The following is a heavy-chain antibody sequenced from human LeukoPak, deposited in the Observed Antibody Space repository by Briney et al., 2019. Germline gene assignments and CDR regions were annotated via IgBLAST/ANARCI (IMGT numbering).Heavy chain of an antibody. CDR2: IYHSGST. CDR1: GGSFSGYY. CDR3: ARIVGATLSKDY. J-gene: IGHJ4*02. D-gene: IGHD1-26*01. V-gene: IGHV4-34*01. Sequence: SETLSLTCAVYGGSFSGYYWSWIRQPPGKGLEWIGSIYHSGSTYYNPSLKSRVTISVDTPKNQFSLKLSSVTAADTAVYYCARIVGATLSKDYWGQGTLVTVSS.